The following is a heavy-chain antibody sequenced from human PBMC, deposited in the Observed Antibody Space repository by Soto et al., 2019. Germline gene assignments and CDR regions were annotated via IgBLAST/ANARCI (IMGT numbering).Heavy chain of an antibody. D-gene: IGHD2-15*01. CDR3: ARELQGYCSGGSCAALGAFDI. CDR2: INPNSGGT. CDR1: GYTFTGYY. V-gene: IGHV1-2*04. Sequence: ASVKVSCKASGYTFTGYYMHWVRQAPGQGLEWMGWINPNSGGTNYAQKFQGWVTMTRDTSISTAYMELSRLRSDDTAVYYCARELQGYCSGGSCAALGAFDIWGQGTMVTVSS. J-gene: IGHJ3*02.